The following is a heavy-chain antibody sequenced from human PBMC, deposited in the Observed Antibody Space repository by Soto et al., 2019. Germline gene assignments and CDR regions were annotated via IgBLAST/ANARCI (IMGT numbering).Heavy chain of an antibody. D-gene: IGHD5-18*01. CDR1: GFTFISYG. V-gene: IGHV3-30*18. Sequence: GGSLRLSCAASGFTFISYGMHWVRRAPGKGLEWVAVISYDGSNKYYADSVKGRFTISRDNSKNTLYLQMNSLRAEDTAVYYCAKPDTAMAFYYYYGMDVWGQGTTVTVSS. J-gene: IGHJ6*02. CDR2: ISYDGSNK. CDR3: AKPDTAMAFYYYYGMDV.